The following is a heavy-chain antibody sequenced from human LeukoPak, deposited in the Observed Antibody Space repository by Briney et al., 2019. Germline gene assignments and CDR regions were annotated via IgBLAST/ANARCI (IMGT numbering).Heavy chain of an antibody. V-gene: IGHV3-66*02. D-gene: IGHD2-21*01. CDR2: IYSDGST. Sequence: GGSLRLSCAASGFIVSGDFMSWVRQAPGKGLEWVSVIYSDGSTYYADSVKGRFTISRDNSKNTLYLQMNSLRAEDTAVYYCASLTLPPWGRVMATFDIWGQGTMVTVSS. J-gene: IGHJ3*02. CDR1: GFIVSGDF. CDR3: ASLTLPPWGRVMATFDI.